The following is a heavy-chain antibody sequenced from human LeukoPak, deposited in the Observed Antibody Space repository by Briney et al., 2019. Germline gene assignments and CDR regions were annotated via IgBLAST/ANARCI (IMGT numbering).Heavy chain of an antibody. CDR3: ARDRVVPAATFRY. V-gene: IGHV1-18*01. Sequence: SVTVSFLASRCTLTNYGISWLRQAPGQGREWMGWISAYKGNSNYAQKLQGRVTMTTDTSTSTAHMELRSLRSDDTAVYYCARDRVVPAATFRYWRQGTLVSVCS. CDR1: RCTLTNYG. J-gene: IGHJ4*02. D-gene: IGHD2-2*01. CDR2: ISAYKGNS.